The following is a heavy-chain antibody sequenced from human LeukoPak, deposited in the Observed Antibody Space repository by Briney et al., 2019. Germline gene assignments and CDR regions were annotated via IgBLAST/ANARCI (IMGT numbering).Heavy chain of an antibody. V-gene: IGHV4-38-2*02. J-gene: IGHJ4*02. CDR2: IYHSGST. Sequence: SETLSLTCTVSGYSISSGYYWGWIRQPPGKGLEWIGSIYHSGSTYYNPSLKSRVTISVDTSKNQFSLKLSSVTAADTAIYYCARDRGDEAIAVARVGFDYWGQGTLVTVSS. CDR3: ARDRGDEAIAVARVGFDY. D-gene: IGHD6-19*01. CDR1: GYSISSGYY.